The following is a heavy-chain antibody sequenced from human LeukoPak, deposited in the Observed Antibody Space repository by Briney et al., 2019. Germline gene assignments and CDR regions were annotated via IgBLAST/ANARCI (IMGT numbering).Heavy chain of an antibody. Sequence: GASVKVSCKASGYIFTDYGISWVRQAPGQGLEWMGWISGYNGNTNYAQKLQGRVTMATDTSTSTAYMELSSLRSEDTAVYYCARDNSLIVVVPRGAFDIWGQGTMVTVSS. CDR3: ARDNSLIVVVPRGAFDI. V-gene: IGHV1-18*01. D-gene: IGHD3-22*01. CDR2: ISGYNGNT. CDR1: GYIFTDYG. J-gene: IGHJ3*02.